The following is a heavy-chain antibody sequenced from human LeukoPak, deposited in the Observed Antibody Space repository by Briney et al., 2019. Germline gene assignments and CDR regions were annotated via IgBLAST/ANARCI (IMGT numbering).Heavy chain of an antibody. CDR3: ARSRSLTTSLDY. V-gene: IGHV1-18*01. D-gene: IGHD4-11*01. Sequence: ASVKVSCKASGGTFSSYAISWVRQAPGQGLEWMGWISAYNGNTNYAQKLQGRVTMTTDTSTSTAYMELRSLRSDDTAVYYCARSRSLTTSLDYWGQGTLVTVSS. J-gene: IGHJ4*02. CDR2: ISAYNGNT. CDR1: GGTFSSYA.